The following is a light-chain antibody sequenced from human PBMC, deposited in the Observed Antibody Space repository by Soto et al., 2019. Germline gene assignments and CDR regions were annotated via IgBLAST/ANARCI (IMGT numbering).Light chain of an antibody. J-gene: IGLJ1*01. V-gene: IGLV2-14*03. Sequence: QTVVTPPASVSGSPGQSLTISCTGTSSDVGGYNYVSWYQHHPGKAPKLIIYDVSNRPSGVSNPFSGSKSGNTASLTISGLQPEDEADYYCSSYTTSNTRQIVFGTGTKLTVL. CDR2: DVS. CDR1: SSDVGGYNY. CDR3: SSYTTSNTRQIV.